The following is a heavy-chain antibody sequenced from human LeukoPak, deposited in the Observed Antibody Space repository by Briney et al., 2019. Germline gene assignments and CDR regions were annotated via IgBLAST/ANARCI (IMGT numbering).Heavy chain of an antibody. J-gene: IGHJ4*02. Sequence: SETLSLTCTVSGGSISSYYWSWIRQPPGKGLEWIGYISYSGSTNYNPSLKSRVTMSVDTSKNQFSLKLSSVTAADTAVYYCARGSNWGDYWGQGTLVTVSS. V-gene: IGHV4-59*12. CDR2: ISYSGST. D-gene: IGHD7-27*01. CDR3: ARGSNWGDY. CDR1: GGSISSYY.